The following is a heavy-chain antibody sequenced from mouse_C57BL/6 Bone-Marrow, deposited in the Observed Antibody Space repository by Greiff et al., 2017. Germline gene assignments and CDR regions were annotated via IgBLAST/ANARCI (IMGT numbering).Heavy chain of an antibody. CDR2: IDPAHGNT. CDR3: APLPPFAY. V-gene: IGHV14-3*01. J-gene: IGHJ3*01. Sequence: VQLQQSVAELVRPGASVKLSCTASGFNIKNNYMHWVKQRPEQGLEWIGRIDPAHGNTTYAPKFQGKATITADKSSNPAYLQLSSLTSEDTAIYCCAPLPPFAYGGQGTLVTVTA. CDR1: GFNIKNNY. D-gene: IGHD5-5*01.